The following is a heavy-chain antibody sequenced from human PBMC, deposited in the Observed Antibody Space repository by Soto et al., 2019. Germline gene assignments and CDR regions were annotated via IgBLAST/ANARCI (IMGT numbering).Heavy chain of an antibody. CDR3: VRQPQHLVVVTALPGWIDP. CDR1: GGSISTSGNY. CDR2: FFYSGTT. D-gene: IGHD2-21*02. Sequence: PSETLSLTCTVSGGSISTSGNYWGWIRQSPGKGLEWIGGFFYSGTTYYNPSLKSRVTISVDTSKNQFSLKLRSMTAADTAIYSCVRQPQHLVVVTALPGWIDPWGRGTLVTVSS. V-gene: IGHV4-39*01. J-gene: IGHJ5*02.